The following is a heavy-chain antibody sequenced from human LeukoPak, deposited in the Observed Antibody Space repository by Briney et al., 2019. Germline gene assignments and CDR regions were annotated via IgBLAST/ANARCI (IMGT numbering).Heavy chain of an antibody. CDR1: GYSFTNYW. CDR3: ARHQYSYGSSLDY. D-gene: IGHD3-10*01. V-gene: IGHV5-10-1*01. Sequence: GESLKISCKGSGYSFTNYWISWVRQMPGKGLEWMGRIDPSDSYTNYSPSFEGHVTISADNSITTASLQWSRLQASDTAIYYCARHQYSYGSSLDYWGQGTLVTVSS. J-gene: IGHJ4*02. CDR2: IDPSDSYT.